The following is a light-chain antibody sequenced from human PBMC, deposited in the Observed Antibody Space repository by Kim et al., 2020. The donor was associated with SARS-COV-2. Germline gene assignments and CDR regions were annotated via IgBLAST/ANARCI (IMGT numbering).Light chain of an antibody. CDR2: GNN. CDR1: SSNIGAGYH. J-gene: IGLJ3*02. Sequence: QSVLTQPPSVSGAPGQRVTISCTGSSSNIGAGYHVHWYQQLPGTAPKLLIYGNNNRPSGVPDRFSGSNSGTSASLAITGLLAEDEGDYYCQSFDSRRTGWAFGGGTKVTVL. CDR3: QSFDSRRTGWA. V-gene: IGLV1-40*01.